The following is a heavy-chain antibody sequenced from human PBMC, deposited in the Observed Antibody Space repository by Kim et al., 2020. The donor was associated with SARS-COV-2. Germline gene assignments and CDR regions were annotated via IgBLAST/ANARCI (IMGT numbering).Heavy chain of an antibody. Sequence: YADSVKGRFTIARDNAKNTLYLQMNSLRAEDTAVYYCARRAYSGSYYYFDDWGQGTLVTASS. CDR3: ARRAYSGSYYYFDD. J-gene: IGHJ4*02. D-gene: IGHD1-26*01. V-gene: IGHV3-74*01.